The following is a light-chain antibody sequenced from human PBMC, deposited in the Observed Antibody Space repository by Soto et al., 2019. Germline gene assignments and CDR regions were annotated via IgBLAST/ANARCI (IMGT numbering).Light chain of an antibody. V-gene: IGKV3-15*01. J-gene: IGKJ5*01. Sequence: EIMMTQSPATLSVSPGERATISCRASQSVRNNLAWYQHKPGQVPRLLIYYASTRATGIPARFSGSGSGTEFTLTISSLQSEDVAVYYCQQENNWPPITFGQGTRLEI. CDR1: QSVRNN. CDR3: QQENNWPPIT. CDR2: YAS.